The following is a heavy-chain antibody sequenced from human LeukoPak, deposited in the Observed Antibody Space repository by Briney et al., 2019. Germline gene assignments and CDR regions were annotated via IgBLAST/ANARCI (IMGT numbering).Heavy chain of an antibody. V-gene: IGHV3-21*06. CDR2: ISSRNTYI. CDR3: ARSGYCSTPTCDFDY. Sequence: GGSLRPSCAASEFTFSSYTMNWVRQAPGKGLEWVSSISSRNTYIYYADSVKGRFTISRDNAKNSVYLQMNSLRAEDTAVYYCARSGYCSTPTCDFDYWGQGTLVTVSS. D-gene: IGHD2-2*01. J-gene: IGHJ4*02. CDR1: EFTFSSYT.